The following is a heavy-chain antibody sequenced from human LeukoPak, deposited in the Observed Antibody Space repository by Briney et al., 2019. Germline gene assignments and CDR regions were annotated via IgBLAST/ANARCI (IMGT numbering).Heavy chain of an antibody. V-gene: IGHV4-39*01. D-gene: IGHD2-2*02. J-gene: IGHJ3*02. CDR2: IYYSGST. CDR1: GGSISSSSYY. CDR3: ARAAAIDAFDI. Sequence: SETLSLTCTVSGGSISSSSYYWGWIRQPPGEGLEWIGSIYYSGSTYYNPSLKSRVTISVDTSKNQLSLKLSSVTAADTAVYYCARAAAIDAFDIWGQGTMVTVSS.